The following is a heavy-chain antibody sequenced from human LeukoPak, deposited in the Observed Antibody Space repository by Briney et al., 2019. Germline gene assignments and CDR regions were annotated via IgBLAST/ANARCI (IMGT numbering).Heavy chain of an antibody. J-gene: IGHJ4*02. V-gene: IGHV3-33*01. CDR2: IWYDGSNK. Sequence: GGSLRLSCAASGFTFSSYGMHWVRQAPGEGLEWVALIWYDGSNKYYAGSVNGRFTISRDNSKNTLYLQMNSLRAEDTAVYYCARDRGYSYGHPFDYWGQGTLVTVSS. CDR1: GFTFSSYG. D-gene: IGHD5-18*01. CDR3: ARDRGYSYGHPFDY.